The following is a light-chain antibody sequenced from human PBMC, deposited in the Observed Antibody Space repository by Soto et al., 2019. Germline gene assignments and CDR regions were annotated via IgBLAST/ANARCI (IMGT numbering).Light chain of an antibody. CDR1: SSNIGSNY. Sequence: QCVLTRPPSASGTPVRSVSISCSGSSSNIGSNYVYWYQQLPGTAPKLLIYRNNQRPSGVPDRFSGSKSGTSASLAISGLRSEDEADYYCAAWDDRLSGHVFGTGTKVTVL. CDR2: RNN. CDR3: AAWDDRLSGHV. V-gene: IGLV1-47*01. J-gene: IGLJ1*01.